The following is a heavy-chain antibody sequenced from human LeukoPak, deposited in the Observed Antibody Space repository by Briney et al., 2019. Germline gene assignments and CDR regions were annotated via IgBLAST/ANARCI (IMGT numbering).Heavy chain of an antibody. CDR2: IYYSGST. CDR3: ARYAKGWFDP. D-gene: IGHD2-2*01. V-gene: IGHV4-59*01. Sequence: SETLSLTCTVSGGSISSYYWSWIRQPPGEGLEWIGYIYYSGSTNYNPSLKSRVTISVDTSKNQFSLKLSSVTAADTAVYYCARYAKGWFDPWGQGTLVTVSS. J-gene: IGHJ5*02. CDR1: GGSISSYY.